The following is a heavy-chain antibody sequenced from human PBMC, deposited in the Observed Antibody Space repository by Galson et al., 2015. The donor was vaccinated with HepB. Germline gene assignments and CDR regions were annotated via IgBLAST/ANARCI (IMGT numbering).Heavy chain of an antibody. CDR3: AKNVAYSSGWFDD. J-gene: IGHJ4*02. Sequence: SLRLSCAASGFTFSSHAMSWVRQAPGKGLEWVSVISGSSGSTYYADSVKGRFTISRDNSKNTLHLQMNSLRAEDTAVYYCAKNVAYSSGWFDDWGQGTLVTVSS. CDR2: ISGSSGST. D-gene: IGHD6-19*01. CDR1: GFTFSSHA. V-gene: IGHV3-23*01.